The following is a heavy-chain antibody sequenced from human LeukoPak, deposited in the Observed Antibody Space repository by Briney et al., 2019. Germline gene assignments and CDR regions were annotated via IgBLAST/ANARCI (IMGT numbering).Heavy chain of an antibody. CDR2: INHSGST. J-gene: IGHJ5*02. CDR3: AGEIYYGIKKFDP. Sequence: SETLSLTCAVYGGSFSGYYWSWIRQPPGKGLEWIGEINHSGSTNYNPSLKSRVTISVDTSKNQFSLKLSSVTAADTAVYYCAGEIYYGIKKFDPWGQGTLVTVSS. D-gene: IGHD3-10*01. V-gene: IGHV4-34*01. CDR1: GGSFSGYY.